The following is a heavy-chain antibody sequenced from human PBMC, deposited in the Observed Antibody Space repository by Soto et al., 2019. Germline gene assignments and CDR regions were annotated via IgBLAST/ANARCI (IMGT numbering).Heavy chain of an antibody. CDR1: GGTISTGGHY. Sequence: QVQLQESGPGLVKPSQTLSLTCTVSGGTISTGGHYWSWIRQLPGKGLEWIGSVYFTGSTYYNPSLRSRLTISLDTSKNQFSLKLSSVTAADTAVYSCARMTSHLLSSTYYYYGMDVWGQGTTVTVSS. CDR2: VYFTGST. D-gene: IGHD2-2*01. V-gene: IGHV4-31*03. CDR3: ARMTSHLLSSTYYYYGMDV. J-gene: IGHJ6*02.